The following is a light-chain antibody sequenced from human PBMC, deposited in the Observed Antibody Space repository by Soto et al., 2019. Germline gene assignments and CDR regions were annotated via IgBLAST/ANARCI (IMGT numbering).Light chain of an antibody. CDR2: GAS. Sequence: IVLTQSPATLSVAPGERATLCCRASQSVSSNLAWHQQRPGQAPRLIIYGASTRATGVPARFSGGGCGTEFTLTITSLQSEDVAFYWCQQYNNWPLTFGQGTRLEIK. CDR3: QQYNNWPLT. V-gene: IGKV3D-15*01. J-gene: IGKJ5*01. CDR1: QSVSSN.